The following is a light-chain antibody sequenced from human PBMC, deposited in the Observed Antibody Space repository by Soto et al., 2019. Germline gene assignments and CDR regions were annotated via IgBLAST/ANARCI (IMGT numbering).Light chain of an antibody. CDR3: TSYTTSNTRQIV. J-gene: IGLJ1*01. V-gene: IGLV2-14*03. CDR2: DVS. Sequence: TQSASLSVSLRHSIPISCTGTSSEVCGYNYVSWYQHHPGKAPKLIIFDVSNRPSGVSNPFSGSKSGNTASLTISGLQPEDEADYYCTSYTTSNTRQIVFGTGTKVTVL. CDR1: SSEVCGYNY.